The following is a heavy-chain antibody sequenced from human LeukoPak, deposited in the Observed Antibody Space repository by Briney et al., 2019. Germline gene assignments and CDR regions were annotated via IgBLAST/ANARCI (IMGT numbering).Heavy chain of an antibody. CDR1: GFTFSTYS. V-gene: IGHV3-21*01. Sequence: AGGSLRLSCAASGFTFSTYSMNWVRQSPGKGLEWASSISGGSNYIYYADSVKGRFTISRDNAKNSLYLQMNSPRAEDTAVYYCARDFGDSSEYFQHWGQGTLVTVSS. D-gene: IGHD6-13*01. CDR2: ISGGSNYI. CDR3: ARDFGDSSEYFQH. J-gene: IGHJ1*01.